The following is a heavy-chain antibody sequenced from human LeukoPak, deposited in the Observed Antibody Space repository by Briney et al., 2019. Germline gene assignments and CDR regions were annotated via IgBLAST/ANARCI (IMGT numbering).Heavy chain of an antibody. Sequence: GGSLRLSCAASGFTFSSYRMSWVGQAPGKGLEWVANIKQDGSEKYYVDSVKGRFTISSDNAKNSLYLQMNSLRAEDTAVYYCARAPPPYCGGDCYFGYFDYWGQGTQVTVSS. D-gene: IGHD2-21*02. CDR1: GFTFSSYR. CDR2: IKQDGSEK. J-gene: IGHJ4*02. V-gene: IGHV3-7*04. CDR3: ARAPPPYCGGDCYFGYFDY.